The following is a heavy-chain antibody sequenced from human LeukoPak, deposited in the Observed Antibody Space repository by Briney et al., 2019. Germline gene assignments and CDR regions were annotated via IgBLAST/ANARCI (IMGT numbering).Heavy chain of an antibody. J-gene: IGHJ4*02. D-gene: IGHD2/OR15-2a*01. CDR2: INTYNYYT. V-gene: IGHV1-18*01. Sequence: ASVKVSCKASGYTFTTYGIAWVRQAPGQGLEWMGWINTYNYYTNYAQKFQGRVTMTMDTSTSTAYMELGNLRSDDTAMYYCARDGHYIRDYWGQGILVTVSS. CDR3: ARDGHYIRDY. CDR1: GYTFTTYG.